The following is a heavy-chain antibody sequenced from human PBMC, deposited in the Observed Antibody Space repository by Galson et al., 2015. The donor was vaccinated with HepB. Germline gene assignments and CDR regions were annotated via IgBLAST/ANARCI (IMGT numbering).Heavy chain of an antibody. J-gene: IGHJ4*02. CDR1: RFTYNNYW. V-gene: IGHV3-7*03. CDR2: IKQDGSEK. CDR3: ARGWDTDVTSNFDY. Sequence: SLRLSCAVSRFTYNNYWMSWVRQAPGRGLEWVANIKQDGSEKYYVDSVEGRFTVSRDNAKKTLYLDMNALSVEDTAVYYCARGWDTDVTSNFDYWGQGALVTVSS. D-gene: IGHD5-18*01.